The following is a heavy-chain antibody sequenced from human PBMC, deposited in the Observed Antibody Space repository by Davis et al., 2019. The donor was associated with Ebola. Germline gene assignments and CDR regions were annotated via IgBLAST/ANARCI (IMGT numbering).Heavy chain of an antibody. Sequence: ASVKVSCKASGYTFTGFYMHWVRQAPGQGLEWMGWINPNSGGTNYAQKFQGWVTMTTDTSTSTAYMELRSLRSDDTAVYYCARIPSMIVVGYFDYWGQGTLVTVSS. CDR1: GYTFTGFY. V-gene: IGHV1-2*04. D-gene: IGHD3-22*01. J-gene: IGHJ4*02. CDR2: INPNSGGT. CDR3: ARIPSMIVVGYFDY.